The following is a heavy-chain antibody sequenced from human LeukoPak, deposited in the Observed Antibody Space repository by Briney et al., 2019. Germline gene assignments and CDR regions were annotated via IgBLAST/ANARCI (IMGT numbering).Heavy chain of an antibody. CDR1: GFTFSSYA. CDR2: ISYDGSNK. V-gene: IGHV3-30*04. J-gene: IGHJ4*02. CDR3: ARDRGRIVVVVAATSHFDY. D-gene: IGHD2-15*01. Sequence: GGSLRLSCAASGFTFSSYAMHWVRQAPGKGLEWVAVISYDGSNKYYADPVKGRFTISRDNSKNTLYLQMNSLRAEDTAVYYCARDRGRIVVVVAATSHFDYWGQGTLVTVSS.